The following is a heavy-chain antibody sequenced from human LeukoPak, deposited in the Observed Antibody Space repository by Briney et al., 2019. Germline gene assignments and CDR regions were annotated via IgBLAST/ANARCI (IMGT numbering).Heavy chain of an antibody. V-gene: IGHV3-64*05. CDR3: VKAASGIYDY. Sequence: GGSLRLSCSASGFTFSSYGMHWVRQDPGKGLEYVSAISSNGGNTDYADSVKGRFTISRDNSKNTLYVQMSSLRPEDTAVYYCVKAASGIYDYWGQGTLVTVSS. CDR2: ISSNGGNT. J-gene: IGHJ4*02. CDR1: GFTFSSYG. D-gene: IGHD3-10*01.